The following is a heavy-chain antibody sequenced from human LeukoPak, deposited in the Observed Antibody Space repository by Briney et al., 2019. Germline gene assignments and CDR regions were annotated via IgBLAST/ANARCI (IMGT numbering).Heavy chain of an antibody. J-gene: IGHJ4*02. CDR3: ARTPRYFDL. CDR1: GGSISSSSYY. V-gene: IGHV4-61*01. D-gene: IGHD3-9*01. CDR2: IYYSGST. Sequence: PSETLSLTCTVSGGSISSSSYYWSWIRQPPGKGLEWIGYIYYSGSTNYNPSLKSRVTISVDTSKNQFSLNLSSVTAADTAVYYCARTPRYFDLWGQGTLVTVSS.